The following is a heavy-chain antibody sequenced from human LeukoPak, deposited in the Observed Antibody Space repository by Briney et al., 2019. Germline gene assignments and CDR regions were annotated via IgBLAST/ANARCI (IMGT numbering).Heavy chain of an antibody. J-gene: IGHJ3*02. CDR2: IYSSGST. CDR1: GASISGSGYY. CDR3: ARHPADYDYVWGSLSGLGAFDI. D-gene: IGHD3-16*01. V-gene: IGHV4-39*01. Sequence: KPSETLSLTCTVSGASISGSGYYWGWIRQLPGKGLEWIGSIYSSGSTYYNASLQSRVTISIETSKNQISLRLNSVTAADTAVYYCARHPADYDYVWGSLSGLGAFDIWGQGTMVTVSS.